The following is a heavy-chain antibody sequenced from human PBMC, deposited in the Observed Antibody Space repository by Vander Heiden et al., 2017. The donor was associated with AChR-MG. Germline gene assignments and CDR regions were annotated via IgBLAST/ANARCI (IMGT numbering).Heavy chain of an antibody. CDR2: IYYSGST. J-gene: IGHJ4*02. CDR3: ARLTKAGSGSYYFIDY. CDR1: GGSISSSGYY. Sequence: QLQLQASGPGLVKPSETLSLTCTVSGGSISSSGYYWGWIRQPTGKGLEWIGSIYYSGSTYYNPSLKSRVTISVDTSKNQFSLKLSSVTAADTAVYYCARLTKAGSGSYYFIDYWGQGTLVTVSS. D-gene: IGHD3-10*01. V-gene: IGHV4-39*01.